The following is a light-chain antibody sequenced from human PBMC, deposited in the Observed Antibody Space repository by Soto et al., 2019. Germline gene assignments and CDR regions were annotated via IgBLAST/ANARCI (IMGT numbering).Light chain of an antibody. V-gene: IGKV4-1*01. CDR2: WAS. CDR1: QSILYSSNNKNY. J-gene: IGKJ1*01. CDR3: LQYYTTPEA. Sequence: DIVMTQSPDSLAVSLGERATINCKSSQSILYSSNNKNYLAWYQQKPGQRPKLLIYWASTRESGVPDRFSGSGSATEFTLTISSLQAEDAAVYYCLQYYTTPEAFGQGTKVEIK.